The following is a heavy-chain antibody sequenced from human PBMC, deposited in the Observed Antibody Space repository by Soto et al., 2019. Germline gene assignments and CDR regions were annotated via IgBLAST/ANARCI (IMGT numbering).Heavy chain of an antibody. D-gene: IGHD1-7*01. Sequence: QVQLQESGPGLVKPSQTLSLTCTVSGDSISSGGYYWSWIRQHPGKGLEWIGYIYDNGGAYYSPSLKGRVVISVDRSENQFSLRLSSVTAAETGVYYCARVKGGTTRRAFDSWGQGTLVTVSS. J-gene: IGHJ4*02. CDR1: GDSISSGGYY. CDR2: IYDNGGA. CDR3: ARVKGGTTRRAFDS. V-gene: IGHV4-31*03.